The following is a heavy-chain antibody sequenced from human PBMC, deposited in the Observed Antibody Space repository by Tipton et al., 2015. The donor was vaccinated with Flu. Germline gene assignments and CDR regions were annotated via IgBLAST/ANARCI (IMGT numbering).Heavy chain of an antibody. J-gene: IGHJ6*03. CDR1: GGTFDTYS. D-gene: IGHD3-10*01. V-gene: IGHV1-69*01. CDR2: VNPFFGPP. Sequence: QLVQSGAEVKTPGSSVKVSCKASGGTFDTYSVTWVRQAPGQGLEWMGGVNPFFGPPQYAQKFQDRVTITADDSTSTAYMELSGLRSDDTAVYYCARDRAPGLERLDYFYMAVWGKGTTVTVSS. CDR3: ARDRAPGLERLDYFYMAV.